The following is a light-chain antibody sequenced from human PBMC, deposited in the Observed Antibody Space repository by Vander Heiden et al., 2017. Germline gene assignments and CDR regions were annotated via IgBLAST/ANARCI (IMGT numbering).Light chain of an antibody. V-gene: IGLV2-8*01. CDR1: SSYVGGDNY. Sequence: QSALTQPSSASGSPGPSVTISCPGTSSYVGGDNYVSWDQQHPDQAPELMIYEVSKRTSGVPDRFSGSKSGNTASPTVSGLQAEDEADYYRSSYAGNNNLVFGGGTKLTVL. CDR2: EVS. CDR3: SSYAGNNNLV. J-gene: IGLJ2*01.